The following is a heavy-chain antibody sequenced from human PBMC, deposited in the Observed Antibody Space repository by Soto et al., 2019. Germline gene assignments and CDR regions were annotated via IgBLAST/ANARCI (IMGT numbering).Heavy chain of an antibody. CDR3: ATHFVVPAAMYYFDY. Sequence: GGSLRLSCAASGFTFSSYAMSWVRQAPGKGLEWVSAISGSGDSTYYADSVKGRFTISRDNSKNTLYLQMNSLRAEDTAVYYCATHFVVPAAMYYFDYWGQGTLVTVSS. J-gene: IGHJ4*02. D-gene: IGHD2-2*01. CDR1: GFTFSSYA. CDR2: ISGSGDST. V-gene: IGHV3-23*01.